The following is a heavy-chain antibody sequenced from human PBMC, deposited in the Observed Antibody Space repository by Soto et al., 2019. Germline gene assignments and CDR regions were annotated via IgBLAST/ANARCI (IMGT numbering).Heavy chain of an antibody. Sequence: EVQLVESGGGLVQPGGSLRLSCAASGFTVSSNYMSWVRQAPGKGLEWVSVIYSGGSTYYADSVKGRFTISRDNSKNTLXXQMNSLRAEDTAVYYCARHYYDSSGYYSIHDAFDIWGQGTMVTVSS. CDR3: ARHYYDSSGYYSIHDAFDI. J-gene: IGHJ3*02. D-gene: IGHD3-22*01. CDR1: GFTVSSNY. CDR2: IYSGGST. V-gene: IGHV3-66*04.